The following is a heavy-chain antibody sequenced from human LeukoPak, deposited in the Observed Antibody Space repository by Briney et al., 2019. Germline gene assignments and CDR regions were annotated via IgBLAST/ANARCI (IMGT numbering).Heavy chain of an antibody. CDR3: ARLKQWLYVDI. CDR1: GDSMTGYY. Sequence: SSETLSLTCTVSGDSMTGYYRSCIRQPPGKGLEWSGYIYYSGSTNYNPSLKSRVTLSVDTSKNQCSLRLTSVTAADTAVYYCARLKQWLYVDIWGQGTMVTVSS. J-gene: IGHJ3*02. V-gene: IGHV4-59*08. D-gene: IGHD6-19*01. CDR2: IYYSGST.